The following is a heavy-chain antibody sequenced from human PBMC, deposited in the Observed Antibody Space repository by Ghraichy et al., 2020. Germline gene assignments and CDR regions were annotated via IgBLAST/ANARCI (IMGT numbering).Heavy chain of an antibody. CDR1: GGSISSYY. V-gene: IGHV4-59*08. D-gene: IGHD6-19*01. CDR3: ARLPGIAVAGSYYYYGMDV. J-gene: IGHJ6*02. CDR2: IYYSGST. Sequence: SETLSLTCTVSGGSISSYYWSWIRQPPGKGLEWIGYIYYSGSTNYNPSLKSRVTISVDTSKNQFSLKLSSVTAADTAVYYCARLPGIAVAGSYYYYGMDVWGQGTTVTVSS.